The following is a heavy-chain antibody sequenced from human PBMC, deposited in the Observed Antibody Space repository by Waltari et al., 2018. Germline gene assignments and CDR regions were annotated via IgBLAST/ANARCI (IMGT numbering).Heavy chain of an antibody. V-gene: IGHV3-21*01. Sequence: DVQLMESGGGLVKPGGSLRLSCAASGFTFSSYNMNWVRQAPGKGLEWVSSISATGGYIHYADSVKGRFTSSRDNAKNSLYLQMSSLRDEDTAVYYCARGGWGFYLDLWGQGALVTVSS. CDR3: ARGGWGFYLDL. D-gene: IGHD7-27*01. CDR1: GFTFSSYN. J-gene: IGHJ5*02. CDR2: ISATGGYI.